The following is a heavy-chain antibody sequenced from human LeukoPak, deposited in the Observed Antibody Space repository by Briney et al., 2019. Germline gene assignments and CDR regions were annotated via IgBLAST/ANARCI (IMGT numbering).Heavy chain of an antibody. V-gene: IGHV3-7*01. CDR2: IKQDGSEK. CDR1: GFTFSSYW. CDR3: KNGHDY. D-gene: IGHD2-8*01. Sequence: GGSLRLSCAASGFTFSSYWMSWARQAPGKGLEWVANIKQDGSEKYYVDSVKGRFTISRDNAKNSLYLQMNSLRAEDTAVYARKNGHDYWGQGTLVTVSS. J-gene: IGHJ4*02.